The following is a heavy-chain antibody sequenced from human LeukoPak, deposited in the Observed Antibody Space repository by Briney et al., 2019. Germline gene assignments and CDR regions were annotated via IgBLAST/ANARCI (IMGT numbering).Heavy chain of an antibody. Sequence: GGSLRLSCAASGFTVSSNYMSWVRQAPGKGLEWVSVIYSGGSTYYADSVKGRFTISRDNSKNTLYLQMNSLRAEDTAVYYCAKDYDILTGYSPWGQGTLVTVSS. V-gene: IGHV3-53*01. CDR3: AKDYDILTGYSP. J-gene: IGHJ5*02. CDR1: GFTVSSNY. CDR2: IYSGGST. D-gene: IGHD3-9*01.